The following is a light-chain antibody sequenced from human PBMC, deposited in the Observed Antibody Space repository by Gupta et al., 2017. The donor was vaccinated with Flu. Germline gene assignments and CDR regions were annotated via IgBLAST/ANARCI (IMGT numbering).Light chain of an antibody. CDR2: WAS. Sequence: DIVMTQSPDSLAVYLGERATINCKSSQSLLYSSTNKNYLAWYLQKPRQPPRLLIYWASTRVSGVPDRFSGCGSGTDFTLTISSLQAEDVAVYYCQQYYSSPWTFGQGSKVEIK. CDR3: QQYYSSPWT. V-gene: IGKV4-1*01. CDR1: QSLLYSSTNKNY. J-gene: IGKJ1*01.